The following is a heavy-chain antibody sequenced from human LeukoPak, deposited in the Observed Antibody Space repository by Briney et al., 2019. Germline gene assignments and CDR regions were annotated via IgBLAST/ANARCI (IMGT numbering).Heavy chain of an antibody. V-gene: IGHV1-69*13. Sequence: SVKVSCKASGGTFSSYAISWVRQAPGQGLEWMGGIIPIFGTANYAQKFQGRVTITADESTSTSYMELSSLRSEDTAVYYCARGRTNYYGSGSYRKGFDYWGQGTLVTVSS. CDR1: GGTFSSYA. CDR2: IIPIFGTA. J-gene: IGHJ4*02. CDR3: ARGRTNYYGSGSYRKGFDY. D-gene: IGHD3-10*01.